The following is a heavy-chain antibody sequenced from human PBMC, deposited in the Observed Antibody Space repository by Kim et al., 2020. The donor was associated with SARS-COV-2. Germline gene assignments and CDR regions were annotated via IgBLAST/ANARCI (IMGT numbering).Heavy chain of an antibody. D-gene: IGHD3-22*01. CDR2: IYHSGGT. CDR1: GGSISGTNW. CDR3: AANGYYTIDN. V-gene: IGHV4-4*02. J-gene: IGHJ4*02. Sequence: SETLSLTCAVSGGSISGTNWWSWVRQPPGKRLEWIGEIYHSGGTNYNPSLNSRVTISVDKSKNQFSLKLNSVTAADTAIDYCAANGYYTIDNWGQGTLVIVSS.